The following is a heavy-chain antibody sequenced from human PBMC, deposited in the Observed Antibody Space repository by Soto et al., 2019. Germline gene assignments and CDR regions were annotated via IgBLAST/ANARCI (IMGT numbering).Heavy chain of an antibody. V-gene: IGHV3-30*03. J-gene: IGHJ4*02. CDR1: GFTFSSYG. Sequence: QVQLVESGGGVVQPGRSLRLSCAASGFTFSSYGMHWVRQAPGKGLEWVAVISYDGSNKYYADSVKGRFTISRDNSKNTLYLQMNSLRAEDTAVYYCATRGYSYTNWGQGTLVTVSS. CDR2: ISYDGSNK. CDR3: ATRGYSYTN. D-gene: IGHD5-18*01.